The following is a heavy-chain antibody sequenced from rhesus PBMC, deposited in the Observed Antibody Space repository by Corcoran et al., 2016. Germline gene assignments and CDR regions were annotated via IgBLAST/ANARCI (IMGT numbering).Heavy chain of an antibody. CDR3: ARDHPRASVDY. CDR2: IYGSGSST. Sequence: QLQLQESGPGLVKPSETLSVTCPVSGGSISSSYWSWIRQAPGKGLEWMGYIYGSGSSTNYKPALKSRVTLSVDTSKNQLSLKLSSGTTADTAVYYCARDHPRASVDYWGQGVLVTVSS. J-gene: IGHJ4*01. CDR1: GGSISSSY. D-gene: IGHD3S6*01. V-gene: IGHV4-169*02.